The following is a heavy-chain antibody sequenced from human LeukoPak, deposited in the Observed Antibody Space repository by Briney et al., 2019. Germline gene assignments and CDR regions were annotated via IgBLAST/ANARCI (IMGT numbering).Heavy chain of an antibody. CDR3: ARHMIAASGHYYYGMDV. Sequence: GESLKISCKGSGYRFTNHWIGWVRQMPGKGLEWMGILYPGDSKTKYSPSFQGQVTISADKSVSAAYLQWSSLKASDTAMYYCARHMIAASGHYYYGMDVWGQGTTVTVSS. D-gene: IGHD6-13*01. J-gene: IGHJ6*02. CDR2: LYPGDSKT. V-gene: IGHV5-51*01. CDR1: GYRFTNHW.